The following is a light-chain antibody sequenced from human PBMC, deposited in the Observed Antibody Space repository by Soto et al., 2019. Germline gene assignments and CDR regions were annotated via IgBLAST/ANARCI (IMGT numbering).Light chain of an antibody. CDR3: QSYDSSLSGWV. Sequence: QSVLTQPPSVSGAPGQRVTISCTGYNSNIGAGYDVHWYQQLPGTAPKLLIHGNSNRPSGVPDRFSASKSGTSASLAITGLQAEDEADYYCQSYDSSLSGWVFGGGTKLTVL. V-gene: IGLV1-40*01. CDR2: GNS. J-gene: IGLJ3*02. CDR1: NSNIGAGYD.